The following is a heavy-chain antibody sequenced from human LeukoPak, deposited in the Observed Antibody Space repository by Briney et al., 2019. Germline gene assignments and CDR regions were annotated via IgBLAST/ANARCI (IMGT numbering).Heavy chain of an antibody. Sequence: GGSLRLSCAASGFTFSSYWMHWVRQAPGKGLVWVSRINSDGSSTSYADSVKGRFTISRDNAKNTLYLQMNSLRAEDTAVYYCARGVGRYFPPHSWGQGTLVTVSS. CDR1: GFTFSSYW. CDR2: INSDGSST. J-gene: IGHJ4*02. V-gene: IGHV3-74*01. CDR3: ARGVGRYFPPHS. D-gene: IGHD3-9*01.